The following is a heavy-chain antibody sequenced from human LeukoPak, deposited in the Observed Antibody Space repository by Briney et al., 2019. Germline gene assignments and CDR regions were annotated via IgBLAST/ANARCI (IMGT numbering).Heavy chain of an antibody. V-gene: IGHV3-66*01. Sequence: GGSLRLSCAASGFTVSSNYMSWVRQAPGKGLEWDSVIYSGGSTYYADSVKGRFTISRDNSKNTLYLQMNSLRAEDTAVYYCARFQAAAGTRGFDYWGQGTLVIVSS. CDR2: IYSGGST. CDR1: GFTVSSNY. CDR3: ARFQAAAGTRGFDY. J-gene: IGHJ4*02. D-gene: IGHD6-13*01.